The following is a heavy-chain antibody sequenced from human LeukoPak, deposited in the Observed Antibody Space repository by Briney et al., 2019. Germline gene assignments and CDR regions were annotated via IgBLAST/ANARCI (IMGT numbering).Heavy chain of an antibody. Sequence: PGGSLRLSCAASGFTFSSYSMNWVRQAPGKGLEWVSSISSSSSYIYYADSVKGRFTISRDNAKNSLYLQMNSLRAEDTAVYYCARDPPYYDILTGYYQIDYWGQGTLVTVPS. CDR3: ARDPPYYDILTGYYQIDY. V-gene: IGHV3-21*01. D-gene: IGHD3-9*01. CDR1: GFTFSSYS. J-gene: IGHJ4*02. CDR2: ISSSSSYI.